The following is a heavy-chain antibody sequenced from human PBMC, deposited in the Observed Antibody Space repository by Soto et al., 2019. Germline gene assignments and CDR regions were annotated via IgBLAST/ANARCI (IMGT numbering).Heavy chain of an antibody. D-gene: IGHD6-19*01. CDR1: GGSISSSNW. CDR3: ASYTFDSSGWYGGGYYFDY. CDR2: IYHSGST. V-gene: IGHV4-4*02. J-gene: IGHJ4*02. Sequence: QVQLQESGPGLVKPSGTLSLTCAVSGGSISSSNWWSWVRQPPGKGLEWIGEIYHSGSTNYNPSLKVRVTISVDKSKNQFSLKLSSVTAADTAVYYCASYTFDSSGWYGGGYYFDYWGQGTLVTVSS.